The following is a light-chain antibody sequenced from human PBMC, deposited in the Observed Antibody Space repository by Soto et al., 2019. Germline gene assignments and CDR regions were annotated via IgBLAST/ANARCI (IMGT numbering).Light chain of an antibody. CDR3: RHYNNWPPIT. CDR2: GAS. V-gene: IGKV3-15*01. J-gene: IGKJ5*01. CDR1: QSVSSN. Sequence: EIVMTQSPATLSVSPGERATLSCRASQSVSSNLAWYQQKPGQAPRLLIYGASTRATGIPARFSGSGSGTEFTLTISSLQSEDFAVYYCRHYNNWPPITFGQGTRLEIK.